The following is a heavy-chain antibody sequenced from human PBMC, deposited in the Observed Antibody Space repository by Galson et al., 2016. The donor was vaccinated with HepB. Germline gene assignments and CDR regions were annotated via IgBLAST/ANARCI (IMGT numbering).Heavy chain of an antibody. CDR1: GYKFTGKW. J-gene: IGHJ2*01. CDR3: SRSACSGGACYSFWYFDI. V-gene: IGHV5-51*01. CDR2: IYPGDSDT. D-gene: IGHD2-15*01. Sequence: QSGAEVKKPGESLKISCTISGYKFTGKWIGWVRQKPGKSLEWMGIIYPGDSDTRYSPSFQGQVTISADKATNTAHLQWSSLEASDTATYYCSRSACSGGACYSFWYFDIWGRGTPVTVSS.